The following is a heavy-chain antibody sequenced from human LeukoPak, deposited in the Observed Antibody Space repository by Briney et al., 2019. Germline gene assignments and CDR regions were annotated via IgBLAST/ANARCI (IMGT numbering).Heavy chain of an antibody. J-gene: IGHJ3*02. CDR3: ARDSGLDAFDI. Sequence: GRSLRLSCAASGFTFSSYGMHWVRQAPGKGLEWVAVIWYDGSNKYYADSVKGRFTISRENSKNTLYLQMNSLRAEDTAVYYCARDSGLDAFDIWGQGTMVTVSS. V-gene: IGHV3-33*01. CDR1: GFTFSSYG. CDR2: IWYDGSNK.